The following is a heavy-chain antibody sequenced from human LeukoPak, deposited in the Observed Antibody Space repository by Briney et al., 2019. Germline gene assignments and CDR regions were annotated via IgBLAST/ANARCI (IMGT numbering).Heavy chain of an antibody. CDR1: GYTLTSYG. CDR2: ISAYNGNT. J-gene: IGHJ4*02. D-gene: IGHD6-19*01. V-gene: IGHV1-18*01. Sequence: VASAKVSCKASGYTLTSYGISWVRQAPGQGLEWMGWISAYNGNTIYAQKLQGRVTMTTDTSTSTAYMELRSLRSDDTAVYYCARDRSIAVASEIDYWGQGTLVTVSS. CDR3: ARDRSIAVASEIDY.